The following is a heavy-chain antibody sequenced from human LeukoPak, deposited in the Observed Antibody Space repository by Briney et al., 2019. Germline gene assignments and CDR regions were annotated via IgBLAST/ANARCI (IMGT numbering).Heavy chain of an antibody. D-gene: IGHD3-3*01. CDR2: IIPIFGTA. J-gene: IGHJ6*03. CDR3: ARAIFGVAPFYYYMDV. Sequence: ASVKVSCKASGGTFSRYAISWVRQAPGQGLEWMGGIIPIFGTANYAQKFQGRVTITTDESTSTAYMEPSSLRSEDTAVYYCARAIFGVAPFYYYMDVWGKGTTVTVSS. CDR1: GGTFSRYA. V-gene: IGHV1-69*05.